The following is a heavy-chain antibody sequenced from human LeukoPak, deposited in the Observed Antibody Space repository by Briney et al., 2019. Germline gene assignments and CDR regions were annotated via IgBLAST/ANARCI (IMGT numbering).Heavy chain of an antibody. V-gene: IGHV3-7*01. Sequence: PGGSLRLSCVASGFTFSSYWMSWVRQAPGKGLEWVANIKQDGSEKYYLDSLEGRFTTSRDNAKNSVYLQINRLRAEDTAVYYCARRGTIAVPVFWFDPWGQGTLVIVSS. CDR2: IKQDGSEK. CDR1: GFTFSSYW. CDR3: ARRGTIAVPVFWFDP. J-gene: IGHJ5*02. D-gene: IGHD6-19*01.